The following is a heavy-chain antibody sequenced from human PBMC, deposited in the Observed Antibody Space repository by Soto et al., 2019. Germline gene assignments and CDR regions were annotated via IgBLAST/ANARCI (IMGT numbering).Heavy chain of an antibody. D-gene: IGHD1-1*01. V-gene: IGHV3-33*01. Sequence: GGSLRLASAVSGFRFSTYGFHGFRQPPGKGLEWVAVIVSDGSAKYHADSVEGRFTISRDNSKDTLYLQMNSLRAEDTAVYYCARDDAFGNENGFDIWGQGPMVTVSS. CDR2: IVSDGSAK. J-gene: IGHJ3*02. CDR1: GFRFSTYG. CDR3: ARDDAFGNENGFDI.